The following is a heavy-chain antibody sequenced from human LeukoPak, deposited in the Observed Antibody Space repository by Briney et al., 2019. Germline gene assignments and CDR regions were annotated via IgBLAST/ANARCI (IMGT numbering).Heavy chain of an antibody. CDR2: ISSSGSTI. Sequence: GGSLRLSCAASGFTFSDYYMSWIRQAPGPGLEWVSYISSSGSTIYYGDSVKGRLTISRDNAKNSLYLQMNSMRAEDTAVYYCARDRVDTAMIDVWGQGTLVTVSS. J-gene: IGHJ4*02. D-gene: IGHD5-18*01. CDR1: GFTFSDYY. CDR3: ARDRVDTAMIDV. V-gene: IGHV3-11*01.